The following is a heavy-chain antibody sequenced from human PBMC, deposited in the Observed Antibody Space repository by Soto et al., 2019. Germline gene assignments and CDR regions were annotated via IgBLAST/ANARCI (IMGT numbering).Heavy chain of an antibody. D-gene: IGHD1-26*01. CDR3: ARDRALELGDY. CDR1: GYTFTTYG. Sequence: QVQLVQSGAEVKRPGASVKVSCKASGYTFTTYGVSWVRQAPGQGLEWMGWISTYNGNTNYAQNLQGRVTMTTDTATSTAYMELRRLRSDDTAVYYCARDRALELGDYWGQGTLVTVSS. J-gene: IGHJ4*02. CDR2: ISTYNGNT. V-gene: IGHV1-18*01.